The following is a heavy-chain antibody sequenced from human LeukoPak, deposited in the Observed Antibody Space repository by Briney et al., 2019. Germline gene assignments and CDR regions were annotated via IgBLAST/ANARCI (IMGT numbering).Heavy chain of an antibody. CDR1: GFTFSSYS. V-gene: IGHV3-21*01. CDR2: ISSSSSYI. J-gene: IGHJ4*02. CDR3: ARDGLSSSWYYFDY. D-gene: IGHD6-13*01. Sequence: GGSLRLSCAASGFTFSSYSMNWVRQAPGKGLEWVSSISSSSSYIYYADSVKGRFTISRDNAKNSLYLQMNSLRAEDTAVYYCARDGLSSSWYYFDYWGQGTLVTVPS.